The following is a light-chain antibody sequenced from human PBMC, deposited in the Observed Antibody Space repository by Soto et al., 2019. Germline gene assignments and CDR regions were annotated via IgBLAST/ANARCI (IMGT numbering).Light chain of an antibody. CDR3: QQSHKFPST. J-gene: IGKJ1*01. Sequence: DIQMTQSPSTLFASVGERVTITCRASQSISTYLNWYQQKSGKAPKLLIYAASTLESRVPSSFSGGGSGTDFTLTINSLQTEDSATYYCQQSHKFPSTFGQGTKVDIK. CDR2: AAS. CDR1: QSISTY. V-gene: IGKV1-39*01.